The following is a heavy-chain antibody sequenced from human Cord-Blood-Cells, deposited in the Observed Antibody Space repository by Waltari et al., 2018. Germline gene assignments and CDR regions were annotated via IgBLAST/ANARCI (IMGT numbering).Heavy chain of an antibody. CDR1: GYTFTSYY. J-gene: IGHJ4*02. CDR2: INPSGGST. Sequence: VQLVQSGAEVKKPEASVKVSGKASGYTFTSYYLHWVRQAPGQGLEWMGIINPSGGSTSYAQKFQGRVTMTRDTSTSTVYMELSSLRSEDTAVYYCARDHNYYDSSGYFDYWGQGTLVTVSS. D-gene: IGHD3-22*01. V-gene: IGHV1-46*01. CDR3: ARDHNYYDSSGYFDY.